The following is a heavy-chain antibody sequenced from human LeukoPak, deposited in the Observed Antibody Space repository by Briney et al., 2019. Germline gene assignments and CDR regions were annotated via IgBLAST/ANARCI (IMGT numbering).Heavy chain of an antibody. CDR1: GGSISNYY. D-gene: IGHD3-9*01. CDR3: AREGTYDILTGYSTSFDSFDI. CDR2: ISHSGST. Sequence: SETLSLTCTISGGSISNYYWNWIRQFPGKGLEWIGYISHSGSTNYSPSLESRVTIDPSKNQFFLKVISVTAADAAVYYCAREGTYDILTGYSTSFDSFDIWGQGKMVTVSS. V-gene: IGHV4-59*01. J-gene: IGHJ3*02.